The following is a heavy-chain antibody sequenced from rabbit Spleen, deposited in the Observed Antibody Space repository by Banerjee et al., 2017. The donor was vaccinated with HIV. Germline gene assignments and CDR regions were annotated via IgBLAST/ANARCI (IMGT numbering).Heavy chain of an antibody. CDR3: ARDLVTAIGWNFAL. D-gene: IGHD7-1*01. CDR1: GFDFSHYG. V-gene: IGHV1S47*01. CDR2: IDPIFGIT. Sequence: LEESGGGLVQPGGSLKLSCKASGFDFSHYGVSWVRQAPGKGLEWIGYIDPIFGITYYANWVNVRFSISRENAQNTVLLQMTSLTAADMATYFCARDLVTAIGWNFALWGPGTLVTVS. J-gene: IGHJ4*01.